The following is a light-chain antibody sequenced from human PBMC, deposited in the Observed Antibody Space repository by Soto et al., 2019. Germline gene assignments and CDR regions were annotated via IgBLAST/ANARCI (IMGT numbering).Light chain of an antibody. CDR2: GAS. CDR3: QQYNYRPSA. Sequence: EIVMTQSPATLSVSPGERAALSCRASQSVSGNLAWYQQTPGQAPRLLIYGASTRATGIPARFSGSGFGTEFTLTISSLKSEDFAVYYCQQYNYRPSAFGQGTRLESK. CDR1: QSVSGN. J-gene: IGKJ5*01. V-gene: IGKV3-15*01.